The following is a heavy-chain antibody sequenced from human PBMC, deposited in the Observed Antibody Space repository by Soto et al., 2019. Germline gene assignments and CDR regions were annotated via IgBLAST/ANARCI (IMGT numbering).Heavy chain of an antibody. V-gene: IGHV4-39*01. CDR3: ARHYSSGSRNWFDP. Sequence: SETLSLTCSVSGGSINSSSYFWGWVRQTPGKGLEWIGSIYYSGSTYYNPSLRSRVTISVDTPKNQFSLKLSSVTAADTAVFYCARHYSSGSRNWFDPWGQGTLVTVSS. D-gene: IGHD6-25*01. J-gene: IGHJ5*02. CDR2: IYYSGST. CDR1: GGSINSSSYF.